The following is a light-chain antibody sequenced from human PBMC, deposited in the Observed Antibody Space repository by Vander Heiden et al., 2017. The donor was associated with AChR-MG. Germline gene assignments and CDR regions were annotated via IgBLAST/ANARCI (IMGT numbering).Light chain of an antibody. CDR2: AAS. CDR1: QSISTY. CDR3: QQNDGPPWT. J-gene: IGKJ1*01. Sequence: DIQMTQSPSSLSASIGDRVTITCRASQSISTYLNWYQHKPGKPPKLLIYAASNLQSGVPSRFSGGGSGTDFTLTISSLQPEDFATFYCQQNDGPPWTFGQGTKVEIK. V-gene: IGKV1-39*01.